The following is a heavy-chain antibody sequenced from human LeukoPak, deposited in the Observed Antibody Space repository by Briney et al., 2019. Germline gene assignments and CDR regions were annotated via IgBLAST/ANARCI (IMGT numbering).Heavy chain of an antibody. Sequence: ASVKVSYKASGYAFTSYYMHWVRQAPGQGLEWVGIINPSGGSTSYAQRFQGRVTMTRDTSTSTVYMELSSLRSEDTAVYYCARLDCSGGSCYSGTDYWGQGTLVTVSS. CDR2: INPSGGST. V-gene: IGHV1-46*01. CDR1: GYAFTSYY. J-gene: IGHJ4*02. CDR3: ARLDCSGGSCYSGTDY. D-gene: IGHD2-15*01.